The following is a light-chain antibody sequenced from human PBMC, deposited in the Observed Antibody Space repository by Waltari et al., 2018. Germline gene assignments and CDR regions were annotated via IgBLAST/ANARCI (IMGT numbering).Light chain of an antibody. V-gene: IGKV3-20*01. Sequence: EIVLTQSPGTLSLSPGDRATLSCRASQSVSSSYLAWYQQKPGQAPRLLISGASSTATGIPDRFSGSGSGTDFTLTIRRLEPEDFAVYYCQQYSSSPWTFGQGTKVEIK. CDR3: QQYSSSPWT. CDR2: GAS. CDR1: QSVSSSY. J-gene: IGKJ1*01.